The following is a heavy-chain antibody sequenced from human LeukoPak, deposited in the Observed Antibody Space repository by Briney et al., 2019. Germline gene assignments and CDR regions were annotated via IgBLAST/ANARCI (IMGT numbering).Heavy chain of an antibody. J-gene: IGHJ4*02. CDR2: ISGSGDST. CDR1: GFTFSFYA. Sequence: GGSLRLSCAVSGFTFSFYAMNWVRQAPGKGLEWVSSISGSGDSTYYGDSVKGRFTISRDNSKNTLYLQMNNLRAEDTAVYYCAKDQHYYGSGSIFDYWGQGTLVTVSS. V-gene: IGHV3-23*01. CDR3: AKDQHYYGSGSIFDY. D-gene: IGHD3-10*01.